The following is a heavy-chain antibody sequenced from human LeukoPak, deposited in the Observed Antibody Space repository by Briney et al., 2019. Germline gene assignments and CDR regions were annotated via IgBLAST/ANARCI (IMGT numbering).Heavy chain of an antibody. V-gene: IGHV1-46*01. CDR1: GYTFTSYY. J-gene: IGHJ3*02. CDR3: ARDRGNYDAFDI. CDR2: INPSGGST. Sequence: ASVNVSCKASGYTFTSYYMHWVRQAAGQGLEWMGIINPSGGSTSYAQKFQGRVTMNRDMSTSTVYMELSSLRSEDAAVYYCARDRGNYDAFDIWGQGTMVTVSS. D-gene: IGHD4-11*01.